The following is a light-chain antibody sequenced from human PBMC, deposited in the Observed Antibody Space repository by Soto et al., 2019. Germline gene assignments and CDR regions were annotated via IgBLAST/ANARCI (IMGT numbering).Light chain of an antibody. CDR1: QSLSGSQ. CDR2: GAS. CDR3: QQYNNWWT. Sequence: EIVVTQSPCALSSSQGERATLSCTASQSLSGSQLAWYQQQPGQAPRLLISGASTRATGIPARFSGSGSGTEFTLTISSLQSEDSAVYYCQQYNNWWTFGQGTKVDIK. J-gene: IGKJ1*01. V-gene: IGKV3-15*01.